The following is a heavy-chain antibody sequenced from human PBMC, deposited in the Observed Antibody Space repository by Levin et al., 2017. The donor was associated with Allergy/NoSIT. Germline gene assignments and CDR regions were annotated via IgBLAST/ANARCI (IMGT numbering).Heavy chain of an antibody. CDR3: ARGNYDILTGYDKTGDAFDI. D-gene: IGHD3-9*01. CDR2: ISYDVSNK. V-gene: IGHV3-30-3*01. Sequence: GGSLRLSCAASGFTFSSYAMHWVRQAPGKGLEWVAVISYDVSNKYYADSVKGRFTISRDNSKNTLYLQMNSLRAEDTAVYYCARGNYDILTGYDKTGDAFDIWGQGTMVTVSS. J-gene: IGHJ3*02. CDR1: GFTFSSYA.